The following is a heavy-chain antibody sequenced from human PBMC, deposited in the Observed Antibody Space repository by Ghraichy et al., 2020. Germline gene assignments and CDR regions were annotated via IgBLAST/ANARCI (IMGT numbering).Heavy chain of an antibody. CDR3: ATSPAGFNVYFDN. CDR2: SHYSGST. CDR1: SGSVSNILYY. J-gene: IGHJ4*02. V-gene: IGHV4-39*01. Sequence: SETLSLTCTVSSGSVSNILYYWGWLRQPPGKGLEWLGNSHYSGSTYKNPSLKSRVSMSVDTSKNQFSLTLTSVTAADTAVYYCATSPAGFNVYFDNWGQGALVTVSS. D-gene: IGHD2-2*01.